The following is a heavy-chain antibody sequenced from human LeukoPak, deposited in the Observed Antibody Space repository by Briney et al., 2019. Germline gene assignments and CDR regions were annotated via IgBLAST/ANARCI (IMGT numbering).Heavy chain of an antibody. CDR2: ISSSGNTI. CDR3: ARDRDADCSGGSCYSDFDY. D-gene: IGHD2-15*01. CDR1: AFTFSDFY. J-gene: IGHJ4*02. Sequence: GGSLRLSCAASAFTFSDFYMAWIRQAPGKGLEWVSLISSSGNTIYYADSLQGRFTISRDNAKNSLYLQMNSLRAEDTAVYYCARDRDADCSGGSCYSDFDYWGQGTLVTVSS. V-gene: IGHV3-11*04.